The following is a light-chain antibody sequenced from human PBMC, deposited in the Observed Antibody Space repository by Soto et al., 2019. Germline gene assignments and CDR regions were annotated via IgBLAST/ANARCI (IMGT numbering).Light chain of an antibody. V-gene: IGKV1-39*01. CDR3: KQGYSTPRT. CDR1: QSISTY. J-gene: IGKJ2*02. Sequence: DIQLTQSPSSLSASVGDRVTITCRASQSISTYLNWYQQIPGKAPKLLIYAASTLQSGVPSRFSGVGSGPDFTLTISSLQPEDFATYFCKQGYSTPRTFGQGTKLEI. CDR2: AAS.